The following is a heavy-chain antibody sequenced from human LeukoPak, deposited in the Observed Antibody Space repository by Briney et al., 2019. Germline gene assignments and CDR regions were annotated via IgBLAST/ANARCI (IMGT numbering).Heavy chain of an antibody. Sequence: SETLSLTCTVSDYSISSGYYRGWIRQPPGKGLEWIGNIYHSGSTYYNPSLKSRVTISVDTSKNQFSLKLTSGTAADTAVYYCARLSGRPGDNSGILEYWGQGTLVTVSS. CDR3: ARLSGRPGDNSGILEY. D-gene: IGHD3-22*01. CDR2: IYHSGST. J-gene: IGHJ4*02. CDR1: DYSISSGYY. V-gene: IGHV4-38-2*02.